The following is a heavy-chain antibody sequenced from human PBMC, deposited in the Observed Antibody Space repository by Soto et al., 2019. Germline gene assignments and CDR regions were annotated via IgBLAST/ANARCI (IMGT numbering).Heavy chain of an antibody. CDR2: IYTRGST. D-gene: IGHD6-19*01. CDR1: GGSISSYY. Sequence: SETLSLTCTVSGGSISSYYWSWIRQPAGKGLEWIGRIYTRGSTNYNPSLKSRVTMSVDTSKNQFSLKLSSVTAADTAVYYCARDHGWQWLVFWFDPWGQGTLVTVSS. J-gene: IGHJ5*02. CDR3: ARDHGWQWLVFWFDP. V-gene: IGHV4-4*07.